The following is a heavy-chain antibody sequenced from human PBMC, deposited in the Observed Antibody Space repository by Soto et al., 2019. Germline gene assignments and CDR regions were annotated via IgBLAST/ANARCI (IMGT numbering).Heavy chain of an antibody. Sequence: QVHLQESGPGLVEPSETLSLTCAVSGVSVSETYWWSWVRQPPGKGLEWIGEISHRGTPHYNASLWSRVSMSTDTSRNQISLTLMSVTAADSASYFCARHVGVPGTRGLDYWGQGTLVTVSS. V-gene: IGHV4-4*02. D-gene: IGHD6-13*01. CDR3: ARHVGVPGTRGLDY. J-gene: IGHJ4*02. CDR1: GVSVSETYW. CDR2: ISHRGTP.